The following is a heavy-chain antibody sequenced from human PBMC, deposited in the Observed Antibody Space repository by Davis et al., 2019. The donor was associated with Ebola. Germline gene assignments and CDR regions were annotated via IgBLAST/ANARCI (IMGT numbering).Heavy chain of an antibody. CDR2: IRSKANSYAT. J-gene: IGHJ4*02. Sequence: KISCAASGFTFSGSAMHWVRQASGKGLEWVGRIRSKANSYATAYAASVKGRFTISRDDSKNTAYLQMNSLKTEDTAVYYCNSAVAGTGGDYWGQGTLVTVSS. CDR1: GFTFSGSA. CDR3: NSAVAGTGGDY. V-gene: IGHV3-73*01. D-gene: IGHD6-19*01.